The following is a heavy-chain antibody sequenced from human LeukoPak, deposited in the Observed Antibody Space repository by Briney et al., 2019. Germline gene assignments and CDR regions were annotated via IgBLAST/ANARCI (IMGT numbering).Heavy chain of an antibody. D-gene: IGHD5-18*01. CDR3: ASCSLGDTANYYYMDV. CDR2: IIPIFGTA. J-gene: IGHJ6*03. CDR1: GGTFSSYA. V-gene: IGHV1-69*06. Sequence: GASVKVSCKASGGTFSSYAISWVRQAPGQGLEWMGGIIPIFGTANYAQKFQGRVTITADKSTSTAYMELSSLRSEDTAVYYCASCSLGDTANYYYMDVWGKGTTVTVSS.